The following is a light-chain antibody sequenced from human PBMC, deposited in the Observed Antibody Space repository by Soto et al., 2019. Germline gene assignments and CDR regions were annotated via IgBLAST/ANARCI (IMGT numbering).Light chain of an antibody. CDR3: QHYNNRPR. V-gene: IGKV3-15*01. Sequence: ETVMTQSPATLSVSPGEGATLSCRASQTITNNLAWYQQTPGQAPRLLIYGASRRATGVPARFSGSGSGTEFTLTISSLQSEDFAVYYCQHYNNRPRFGQGTKVDIK. J-gene: IGKJ1*01. CDR1: QTITNN. CDR2: GAS.